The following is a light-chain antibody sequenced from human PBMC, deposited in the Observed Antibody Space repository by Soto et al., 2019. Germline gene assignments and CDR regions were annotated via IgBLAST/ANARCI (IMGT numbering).Light chain of an antibody. V-gene: IGKV3-11*01. CDR3: QQRSNWPPVT. J-gene: IGKJ4*01. CDR2: DAS. Sequence: EIVLTQSPATLSLSPGERATLSCRASQSVSSYVAWYQQKPGQAPRLLIYDASNRATGIPARFSGSGSGTDFTRTISSLEPEDFAIYYCQQRSNWPPVTFGGGTKVEIK. CDR1: QSVSSY.